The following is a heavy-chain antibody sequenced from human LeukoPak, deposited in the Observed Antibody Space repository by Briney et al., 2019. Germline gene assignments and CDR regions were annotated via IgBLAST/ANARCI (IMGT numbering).Heavy chain of an antibody. CDR1: GGSISSYY. D-gene: IGHD6-19*01. V-gene: IGHV4-59*01. CDR3: ARTAGTDSSGWYGFYYYYMDV. CDR2: IYYSGST. Sequence: PSETLSLTCTVSGGSISSYYWSWIRQPPGKGLEWIGYIYYSGSTNYNPSLKSRVTISVDTSKNQFSLKLSSVTAADTAVYYCARTAGTDSSGWYGFYYYYMDVWGKGTTVTISS. J-gene: IGHJ6*03.